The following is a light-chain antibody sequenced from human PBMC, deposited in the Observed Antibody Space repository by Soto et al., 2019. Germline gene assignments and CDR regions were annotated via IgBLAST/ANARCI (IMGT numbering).Light chain of an antibody. Sequence: DIQLTQSPSFLSASVGHRVTITCRASQVIHTYLAWYQQKPGKAPNLLIFVASTLHSGVPSRFSGSGSGTEFTLTINSLQPEDSATYYCQDTNSYPRTFGQGTKVQVK. CDR2: VAS. CDR1: QVIHTY. CDR3: QDTNSYPRT. J-gene: IGKJ1*01. V-gene: IGKV1-9*01.